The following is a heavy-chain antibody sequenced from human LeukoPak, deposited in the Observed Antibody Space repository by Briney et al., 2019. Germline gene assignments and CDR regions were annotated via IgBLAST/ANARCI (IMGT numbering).Heavy chain of an antibody. CDR2: ISGSGGST. V-gene: IGHV3-23*01. J-gene: IGHJ6*02. CDR1: GFTFSSYA. Sequence: HPGGSLRLSCAASGFTFSSYAMSWVRQAPGKGLEWVSAISGSGGSTYYADSVKGRFTISRDNSKNTLYLQMNSLRAEDTAVYYCAKDRYYPLFRVVIIPRENGMDVWGQGTTVTVSS. D-gene: IGHD3-3*01. CDR3: AKDRYYPLFRVVIIPRENGMDV.